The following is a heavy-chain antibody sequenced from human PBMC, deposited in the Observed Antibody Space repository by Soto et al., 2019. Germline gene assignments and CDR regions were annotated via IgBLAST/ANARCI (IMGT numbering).Heavy chain of an antibody. CDR3: ARAGGLVRAINYYDMDV. J-gene: IGHJ6*02. V-gene: IGHV4-31*03. D-gene: IGHD1-26*01. CDR1: GVSISSGGSF. Sequence: KPSETLSLTCTVSGVSISSGGSFWTWIRQHPGKGLEWIGYMYYIGSAYYNPSLKSRATISVDTSKNQVSLKLTSVTAADTAVYYCARAGGLVRAINYYDMDVWGQGTTVTVSS. CDR2: MYYIGSA.